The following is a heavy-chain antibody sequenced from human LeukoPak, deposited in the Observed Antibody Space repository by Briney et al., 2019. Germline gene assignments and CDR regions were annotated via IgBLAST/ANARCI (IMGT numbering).Heavy chain of an antibody. V-gene: IGHV3-23*01. CDR3: ARAPRFRLVGVPKGPFDP. J-gene: IGHJ5*02. D-gene: IGHD1-26*01. Sequence: GGSLRLSCAASGFTFSIYAMSWVRQAPGKGLEWVSVISGSGGSTHYADSVKGRFTISRDNAKNSLYLQMNSLRAEDTAVYYCARAPRFRLVGVPKGPFDPWGQGTLVTVSS. CDR1: GFTFSIYA. CDR2: ISGSGGST.